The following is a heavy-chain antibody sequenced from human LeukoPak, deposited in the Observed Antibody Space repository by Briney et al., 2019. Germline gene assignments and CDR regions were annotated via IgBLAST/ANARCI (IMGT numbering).Heavy chain of an antibody. J-gene: IGHJ4*02. CDR3: AKGWGDYGSSRTPDS. Sequence: PGGSLRLSCAASGFTFSSYSMNWVRQAPGKGLEWVSYISSSSSTIYYADSVKGRFTISRDNSKNTLYLQMNSLRAEDTAVYYCAKGWGDYGSSRTPDSWGQGTLVTVSS. CDR2: ISSSSSTI. CDR1: GFTFSSYS. D-gene: IGHD4-23*01. V-gene: IGHV3-48*01.